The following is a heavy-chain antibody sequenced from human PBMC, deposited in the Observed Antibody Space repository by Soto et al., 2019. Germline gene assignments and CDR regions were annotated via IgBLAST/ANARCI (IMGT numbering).Heavy chain of an antibody. J-gene: IGHJ6*02. CDR3: ARDPVVRGVIRGFYYYGMDV. V-gene: IGHV1-69*01. Sequence: QVQLVQSGAEVKKPGSSVKVSCKASGGTFSSYAISWVRQAPGQGLEWMGGIIPIFGTANYAQKFQGRVTISADESTSTAYMGLSSLRSEDTAVYYCARDPVVRGVIRGFYYYGMDVWGQGTTVTVSS. CDR2: IIPIFGTA. D-gene: IGHD3-10*01. CDR1: GGTFSSYA.